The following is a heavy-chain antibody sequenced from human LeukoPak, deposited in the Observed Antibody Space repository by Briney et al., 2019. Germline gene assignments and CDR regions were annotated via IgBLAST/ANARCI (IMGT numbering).Heavy chain of an antibody. CDR2: INPNGGGT. CDR3: ARGTGAPNYFDY. Sequence: VASVTVSCKASGYTFTGYYIHWVRQAPGQGLEWMAWINPNGGGTNYAQKFQGRVAVTRDSSISTAYMELSGLTSDDTAVFYCARGTGAPNYFDYWGQGTLVTVSS. D-gene: IGHD7-27*01. V-gene: IGHV1-2*02. CDR1: GYTFTGYY. J-gene: IGHJ4*02.